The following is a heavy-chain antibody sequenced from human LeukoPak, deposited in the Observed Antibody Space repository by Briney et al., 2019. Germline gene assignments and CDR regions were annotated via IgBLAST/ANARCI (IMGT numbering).Heavy chain of an antibody. CDR2: ISEDGSNK. V-gene: IGHV3-7*01. CDR3: VSWSGKYYVTSEIPANS. J-gene: IGHJ4*02. Sequence: HAGGSLRLSCAASGLTFRNYWMSWIRQAPGKGLEWAAHISEDGSNKYYVDSVKGRFTISRDNAKNSLCLQMNSLRVEDTAVYYCVSWSGKYYVTSEIPANSWGQGTLVTVSS. CDR1: GLTFRNYW. D-gene: IGHD3-10*02.